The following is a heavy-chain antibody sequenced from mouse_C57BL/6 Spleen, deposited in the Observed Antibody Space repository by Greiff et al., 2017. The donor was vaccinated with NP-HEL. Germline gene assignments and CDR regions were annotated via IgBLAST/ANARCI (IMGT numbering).Heavy chain of an antibody. J-gene: IGHJ4*01. CDR3: ARGSGNYVGAMDY. CDR2: IYPGSGST. CDR1: GYTFTSYW. V-gene: IGHV1-55*01. D-gene: IGHD2-1*01. Sequence: VQLQQSGAELVKPGASVKMSCEASGYTFTSYWITWVKQRPGQGLEWIGDIYPGSGSTNYNEKFKSKATLTVDTSSSTAYMQLSSLTFEDSAVYYCARGSGNYVGAMDYWGQGTSVTVSS.